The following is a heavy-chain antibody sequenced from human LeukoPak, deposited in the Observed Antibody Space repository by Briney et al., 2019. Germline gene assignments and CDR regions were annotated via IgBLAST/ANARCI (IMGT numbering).Heavy chain of an antibody. V-gene: IGHV1-2*04. CDR2: INPNSGGT. D-gene: IGHD5-24*01. J-gene: IGHJ4*02. CDR3: AREEGDGYIEFDY. Sequence: ASVKVSCKASGYTFTGYYMHWVRQAPGQGLEWMGWINPNSGGTNYAQKFQGWVTMTRDTSISTAYMELSRLRSDDTAVYYCAREEGDGYIEFDYWGQGTLVTVSS. CDR1: GYTFTGYY.